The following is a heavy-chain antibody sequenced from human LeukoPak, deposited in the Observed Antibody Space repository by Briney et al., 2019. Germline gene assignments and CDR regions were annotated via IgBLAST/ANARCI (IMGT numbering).Heavy chain of an antibody. J-gene: IGHJ6*02. V-gene: IGHV3-30-3*01. CDR1: GYTFSSYA. CDR2: ISYDGSNK. Sequence: PGRSLRLSCAASGYTFSSYAMHRVRQAPGKGLEWVAVISYDGSNKYYADSVKGRFTISRDNSKNTLYLQMNSLRAEDTAVYYCARDGSEDIVVVPAAIKYGMDVWGQGTTVTVSS. D-gene: IGHD2-2*02. CDR3: ARDGSEDIVVVPAAIKYGMDV.